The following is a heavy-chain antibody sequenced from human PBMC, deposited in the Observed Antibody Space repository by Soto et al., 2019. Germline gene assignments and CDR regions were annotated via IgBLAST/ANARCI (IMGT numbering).Heavy chain of an antibody. J-gene: IGHJ3*02. Sequence: QLVESGGGVVQPGRSLRLSCAASGFTFSRDAMHWVRQAPGKGLEWVAFIWNDGSNEYYADSVKGRAIISRDNSENTVYLQMNSLRGEDTAVYFCVRDAADSGYAFYIWGQGTMVTVSA. CDR1: GFTFSRDA. CDR2: IWNDGSNE. D-gene: IGHD3-10*01. V-gene: IGHV3-33*01. CDR3: VRDAADSGYAFYI.